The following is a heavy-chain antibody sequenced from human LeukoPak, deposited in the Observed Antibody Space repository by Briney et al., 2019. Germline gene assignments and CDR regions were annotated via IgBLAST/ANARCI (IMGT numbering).Heavy chain of an antibody. D-gene: IGHD3-10*01. CDR3: ARAPSGSYGYYGLDV. CDR2: IYYSGSP. CDR1: GGSISSSY. J-gene: IGHJ6*02. Sequence: SETLSVNCTVSGGSISSSYWSWIRQPPGKGLEWIGYIYYSGSPNYNPSLKSRVTISMDTSKNQFSLQLSSVTAADTAVYYCARAPSGSYGYYGLDVWGQGTTVTVSS. V-gene: IGHV4-59*08.